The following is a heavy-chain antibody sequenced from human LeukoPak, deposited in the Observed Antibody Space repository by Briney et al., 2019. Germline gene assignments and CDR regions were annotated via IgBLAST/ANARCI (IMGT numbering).Heavy chain of an antibody. D-gene: IGHD3-22*01. V-gene: IGHV1-18*01. CDR1: GYTFTSYG. J-gene: IGHJ4*02. Sequence: ASVTVSCKASGYTFTSYGISWVRQAPEQGLEWMGWISAYNGNTNFAQKLQGRVTMTTDTSTSTAYMELRSLRSDDTAVYYCARDNYYDSSGYPYYFDYWGQGTLVTVSS. CDR2: ISAYNGNT. CDR3: ARDNYYDSSGYPYYFDY.